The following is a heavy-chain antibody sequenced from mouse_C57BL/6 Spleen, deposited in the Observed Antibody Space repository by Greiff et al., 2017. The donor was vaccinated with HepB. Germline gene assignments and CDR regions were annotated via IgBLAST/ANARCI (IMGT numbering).Heavy chain of an antibody. V-gene: IGHV1-80*01. CDR1: GYAFSSYW. Sequence: QVQLQQSGAELVKPGASVKISCKASGYAFSSYWMNWVKQRPGKGLEWIGQIYPGDGDTNYNGKFKGKATLTADKSSSTAYMQRSSLTSEDSAVYFCARGMVTTGFAYWGQGTLVTVSA. D-gene: IGHD2-2*01. CDR2: IYPGDGDT. CDR3: ARGMVTTGFAY. J-gene: IGHJ3*01.